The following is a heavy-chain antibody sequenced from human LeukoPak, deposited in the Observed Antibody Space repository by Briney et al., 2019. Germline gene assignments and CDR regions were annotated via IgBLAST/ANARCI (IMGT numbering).Heavy chain of an antibody. J-gene: IGHJ4*02. V-gene: IGHV3-33*01. D-gene: IGHD3-10*01. CDR1: GFTFSSYG. CDR2: IWYDGSNK. Sequence: PGRSLRLSCAASGFTFSSYGMHWVRQAPGKGLEWAAVIWYDGSNKYYADSVKGRFTISRDNSKNTLYLQMNSLGAEDTAVYYCAREDGSGDYYFDYWGQGTLVTVSS. CDR3: AREDGSGDYYFDY.